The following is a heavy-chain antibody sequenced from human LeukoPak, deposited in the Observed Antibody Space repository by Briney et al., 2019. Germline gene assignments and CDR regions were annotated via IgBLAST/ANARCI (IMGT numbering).Heavy chain of an antibody. CDR1: GFTFSSYA. D-gene: IGHD3-3*01. J-gene: IGHJ4*02. V-gene: IGHV3-23*01. CDR3: ARFPRDPWRFDY. Sequence: GGSLRLSCAASGFTFSSYAMSWVRQAPGKGLEWVSAISGSGGSTYYADSVKGRFTISRDSSKNTLYLQMNSLRAEDTAVYYCARFPRDPWRFDYWGQGTLVTVSS. CDR2: ISGSGGST.